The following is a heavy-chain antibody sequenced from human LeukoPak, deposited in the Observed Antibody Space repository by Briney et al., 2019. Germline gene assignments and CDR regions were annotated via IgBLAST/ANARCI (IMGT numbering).Heavy chain of an antibody. Sequence: GGSLRLSCAASGFTLSSYAMSWVRQAPGKGLEWVSSIGNSGGSTWYADSVKGRFTISRDNSKNTLYLQVNSLRAEDTVVYYCAKGDSSGYAIYDYWGQGTLVTVSS. CDR1: GFTLSSYA. V-gene: IGHV3-23*01. CDR3: AKGDSSGYAIYDY. J-gene: IGHJ4*02. CDR2: IGNSGGST. D-gene: IGHD3-22*01.